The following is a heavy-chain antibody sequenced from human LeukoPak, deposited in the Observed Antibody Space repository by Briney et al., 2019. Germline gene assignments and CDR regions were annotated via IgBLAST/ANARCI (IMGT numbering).Heavy chain of an antibody. Sequence: SVKVSCKASGDTFNNYAFIWVRQAPGQGLEWMGRIIPIPGVEYSAQKFQGRVTITADKSTSTVYMELSSLTSEDTAVYYCARLHPYMVRGEHGMDVWGQGTTVTVSS. CDR3: ARLHPYMVRGEHGMDV. J-gene: IGHJ6*02. CDR2: IIPIPGVE. CDR1: GDTFNNYA. V-gene: IGHV1-69*04. D-gene: IGHD3-10*01.